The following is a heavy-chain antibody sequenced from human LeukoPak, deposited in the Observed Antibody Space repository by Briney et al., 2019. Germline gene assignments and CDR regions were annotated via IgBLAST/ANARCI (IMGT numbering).Heavy chain of an antibody. Sequence: GGSLRLSCAASGFTFSTYAMSWVRQAPGKGLEWVSTISDSGANTYYADSVRGRFTISRDNSKNTLYLQKNSLRADDTAIYYCAKSMTLQWRGFFDPWGRGTHVTVSS. CDR3: AKSMTLQWRGFFDP. D-gene: IGHD6-19*01. CDR1: GFTFSTYA. V-gene: IGHV3-23*01. CDR2: ISDSGANT. J-gene: IGHJ2*01.